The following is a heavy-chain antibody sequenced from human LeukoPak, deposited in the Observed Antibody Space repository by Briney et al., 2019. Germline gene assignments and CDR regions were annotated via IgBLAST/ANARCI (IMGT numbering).Heavy chain of an antibody. V-gene: IGHV4-59*01. CDR3: ARTDGGDVA. CDR2: NYYSVST. J-gene: IGHJ5*02. CDR1: GGSLSSYY. Sequence: SETLSLTCTVSGGSLSSYYWSWIRQPPGEGLEWIGDNYYSVSTNYNPSLQSRVTISVDTPKNQFSLKLSSVTAAGAAVYYCARTDGGDVAWGQGTLVTVSS. D-gene: IGHD2-21*02.